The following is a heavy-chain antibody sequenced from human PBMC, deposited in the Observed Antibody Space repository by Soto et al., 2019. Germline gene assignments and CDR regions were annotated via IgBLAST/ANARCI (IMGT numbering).Heavy chain of an antibody. CDR3: ARTFRFGELRPPNWFDP. CDR1: GGSISSGGYY. V-gene: IGHV4-31*03. J-gene: IGHJ5*02. Sequence: QVQLQESGPGLVKPSQTLSLTCTVSGGSISSGGYYWSWIRQHPGKGLEWIGYIYFSGSTYYNPSLKSRVTISVDTSKNQFSLKLSSVTAADTGVYYCARTFRFGELRPPNWFDPWGQGTLVTLSS. CDR2: IYFSGST. D-gene: IGHD3-10*01.